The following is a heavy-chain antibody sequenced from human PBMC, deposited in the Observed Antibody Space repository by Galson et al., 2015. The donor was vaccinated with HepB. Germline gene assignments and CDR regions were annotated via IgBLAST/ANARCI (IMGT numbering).Heavy chain of an antibody. CDR3: ARDRGPLYCSGGSCYSGPFDY. Sequence: SLRLSCAASGFTFSNYAMHWVRQAPGKGLEWVAVISHDGSNKYHAGSVKGRFTISRDNSKNTLYLQMNSLRAEDTAVYYCARDRGPLYCSGGSCYSGPFDYWGQGTLVTVSS. J-gene: IGHJ4*02. CDR2: ISHDGSNK. D-gene: IGHD2-15*01. CDR1: GFTFSNYA. V-gene: IGHV3-30*04.